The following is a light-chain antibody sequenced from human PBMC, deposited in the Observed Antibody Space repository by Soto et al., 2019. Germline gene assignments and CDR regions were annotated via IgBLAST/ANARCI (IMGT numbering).Light chain of an antibody. V-gene: IGKV3-15*01. Sequence: EIVMTQSPATLSVPPGERATLSCRASQGIKDYVAWFQQKPGQAPRLLIYGASTRATAIPARFSGSGSGTEFTLSISNLQSEDFAVYYCQQYNNWPRTFGQGTKVDIK. J-gene: IGKJ1*01. CDR1: QGIKDY. CDR3: QQYNNWPRT. CDR2: GAS.